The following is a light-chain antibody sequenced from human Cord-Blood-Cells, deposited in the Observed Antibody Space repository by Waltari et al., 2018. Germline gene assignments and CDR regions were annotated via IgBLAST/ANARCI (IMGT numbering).Light chain of an antibody. J-gene: IGKJ4*01. CDR2: DAS. CDR1: QSVSSY. V-gene: IGKV3-11*01. CDR3: QQRSNWPLT. Sequence: IVLTQSPATLSLSPAERPTLSCRASQSVSSYLAWYQQKPGQAPRLLIYDASNRATGIPARFSGSGSGTDFTLTISSLEPEDFAVYYCQQRSNWPLTFGGGTKVEIK.